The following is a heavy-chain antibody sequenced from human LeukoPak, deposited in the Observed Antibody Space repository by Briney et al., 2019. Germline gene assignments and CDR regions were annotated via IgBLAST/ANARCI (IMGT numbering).Heavy chain of an antibody. CDR2: INEDGSEK. J-gene: IGHJ4*02. V-gene: IGHV3-7*01. CDR1: GFTFSTYW. Sequence: PGGSLRLFCAASGFTFSTYWMSWVRQAPGKGLEWVANINEDGSEKYYVDSVKGRFTISRDNAKNSLYLQMNSLRAEDTAVYYCARYRGYSGYERMDYWGQGTLVIVSS. CDR3: ARYRGYSGYERMDY. D-gene: IGHD5-12*01.